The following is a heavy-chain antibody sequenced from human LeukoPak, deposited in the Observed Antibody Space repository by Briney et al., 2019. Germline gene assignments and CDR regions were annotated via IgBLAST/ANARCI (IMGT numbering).Heavy chain of an antibody. CDR2: IWYDGSNK. D-gene: IGHD6-13*01. CDR1: GFTFSSYG. Sequence: GGSLRLSCAASGFTFSSYGMHWVRQAPGKGLEWVAVIWYDGSNKYYADSVKGRFTISRDNSKNTLYLQMNSLRAEDTAVCYCAREAIAAAGTGDRGFDPWGQGTLVTVSS. V-gene: IGHV3-33*01. J-gene: IGHJ5*02. CDR3: AREAIAAAGTGDRGFDP.